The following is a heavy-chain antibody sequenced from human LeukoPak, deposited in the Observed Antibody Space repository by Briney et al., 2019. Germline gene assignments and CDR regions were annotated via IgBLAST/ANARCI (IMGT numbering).Heavy chain of an antibody. Sequence: PGGSLRLSCAASGFTFSSYSMNWVRQAPGKGLEWVSSISSSSSYIYYADSVKGRFTISRDNAKNSLYLQMNSLRAEDTAVYYCARDGEQWLALNTWFDPWGQGTLVTVSS. CDR3: ARDGEQWLALNTWFDP. V-gene: IGHV3-21*01. CDR2: ISSSSSYI. D-gene: IGHD6-19*01. J-gene: IGHJ5*02. CDR1: GFTFSSYS.